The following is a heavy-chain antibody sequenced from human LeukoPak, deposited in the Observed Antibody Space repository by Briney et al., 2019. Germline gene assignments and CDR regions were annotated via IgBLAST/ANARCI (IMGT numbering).Heavy chain of an antibody. CDR1: GFTFSSYA. V-gene: IGHV3-23*01. Sequence: PGGSLSLSCAASGFTFSSYAMSWVRQAPGKGLEWVSAISGSGGSTYYADSVKGRFTISRDNSKNTLYLQMNSLRAEDTAVYYCAKDMYPYGSGSYPQFDYWGQGTLVTVSS. D-gene: IGHD3-10*01. CDR2: ISGSGGST. J-gene: IGHJ4*02. CDR3: AKDMYPYGSGSYPQFDY.